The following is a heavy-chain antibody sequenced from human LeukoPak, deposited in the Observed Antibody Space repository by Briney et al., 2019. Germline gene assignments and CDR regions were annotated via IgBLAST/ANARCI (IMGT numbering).Heavy chain of an antibody. J-gene: IGHJ3*02. CDR1: GFTFSSYA. Sequence: GGSLRLSCAASGFTFSSYAMSWVRQAPGKGLEWVGRIKSKIDGGTTDYAAPVKGRFTISRDDSKNTLYLQMNSLKTEDTAVYYCTTADVGDPWDAFDIWGQGTMVTVSS. D-gene: IGHD4-17*01. CDR2: IKSKIDGGTT. V-gene: IGHV3-15*01. CDR3: TTADVGDPWDAFDI.